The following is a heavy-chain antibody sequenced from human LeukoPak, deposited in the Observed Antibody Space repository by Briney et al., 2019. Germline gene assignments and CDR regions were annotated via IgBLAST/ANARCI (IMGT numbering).Heavy chain of an antibody. CDR3: ASPHSGYDYFDY. V-gene: IGHV1-2*06. D-gene: IGHD5-12*01. J-gene: IGHJ4*02. Sequence: ASVKVSCKASGYTFTGYYMHWVRQAPGQGLEWMGRINPNSGGTNYARKFQGRVTMTRDTSISTAYMELSRLRSDDTAVYYCASPHSGYDYFDYWGQGTLVTVSS. CDR1: GYTFTGYY. CDR2: INPNSGGT.